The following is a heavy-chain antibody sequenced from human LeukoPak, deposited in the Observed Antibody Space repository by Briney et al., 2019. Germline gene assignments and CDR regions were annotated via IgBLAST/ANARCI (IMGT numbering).Heavy chain of an antibody. CDR2: IKEDGSEK. J-gene: IGHJ4*02. CDR1: GFTFSSYW. D-gene: IGHD4-23*01. V-gene: IGHV3-7*01. CDR3: AKDDGDGGHFDY. Sequence: GGSLRLSCAASGFTFSSYWMSWVRQAPGKGLEWVANIKEDGSEKYYVDSVKGRFTISRDNAKNTLYLQMNSLRPEDTAVYYCAKDDGDGGHFDYWGQGTLVTVSS.